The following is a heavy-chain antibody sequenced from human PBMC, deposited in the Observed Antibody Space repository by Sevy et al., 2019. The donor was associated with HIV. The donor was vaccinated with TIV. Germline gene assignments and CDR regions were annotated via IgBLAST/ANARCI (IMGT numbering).Heavy chain of an antibody. V-gene: IGHV4-34*01. CDR3: ARVLGDAVAATRFYY. Sequence: SETLSLTCAVYGGSFSGYYWSWIRQPPGKGLEWIGEINHSGSTNYNPSLKSRVTISVDTSKNQFSLKLSSVTAADTAVYYCARVLGDAVAATRFYYWGQGTLVTVSS. D-gene: IGHD2-15*01. CDR1: GGSFSGYY. J-gene: IGHJ4*02. CDR2: INHSGST.